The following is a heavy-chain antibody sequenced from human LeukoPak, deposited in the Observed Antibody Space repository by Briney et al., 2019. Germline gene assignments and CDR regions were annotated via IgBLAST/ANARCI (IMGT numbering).Heavy chain of an antibody. CDR1: GFTVSNNY. V-gene: IGHV3-30*02. Sequence: PGGSLRLSCAASGFTVSNNYLSWVRQAPGKGLEWVAFIRYDGSNKYYADSVKGRFTISRDNSKNTLYLQMNSLRAEDTAVYYCAKEGYCSSTSCYTNYWGQGTLVTVSS. CDR3: AKEGYCSSTSCYTNY. J-gene: IGHJ4*02. CDR2: IRYDGSNK. D-gene: IGHD2-2*02.